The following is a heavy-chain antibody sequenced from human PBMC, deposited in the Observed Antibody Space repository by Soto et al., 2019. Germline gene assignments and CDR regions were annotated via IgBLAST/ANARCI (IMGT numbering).Heavy chain of an antibody. V-gene: IGHV3-30*03. CDR3: AMPMTTDSY. J-gene: IGHJ4*02. D-gene: IGHD4-17*01. Sequence: QVQLVESGGGVVQPGRSLRLSCAASGFTFSSYGMHWVRQAPGKGLEWVVVISYDGSNKYYADSVKGRFTISRDNSKNTLYLQMNSLRAEDTAVYYCAMPMTTDSYWGQGTLVPVSS. CDR2: ISYDGSNK. CDR1: GFTFSSYG.